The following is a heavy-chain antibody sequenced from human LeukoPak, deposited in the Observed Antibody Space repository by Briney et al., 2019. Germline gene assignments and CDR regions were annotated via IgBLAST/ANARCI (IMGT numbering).Heavy chain of an antibody. CDR2: IKSKTDGGTT. V-gene: IGHV3-15*01. Sequence: GGSLRLSCAASGFTFTNAWMSWVRQAPGKGLEWVGRIKSKTDGGTTDYAAPVKGRFTISRDDSKNTLYLRMNSLKTEDTAVYYCTTGYYYDSSGYYSWGQGTLVTASS. J-gene: IGHJ4*02. CDR3: TTGYYYDSSGYYS. CDR1: GFTFTNAW. D-gene: IGHD3-22*01.